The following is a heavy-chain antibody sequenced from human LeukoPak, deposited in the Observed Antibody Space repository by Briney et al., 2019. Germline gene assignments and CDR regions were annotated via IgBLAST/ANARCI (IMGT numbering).Heavy chain of an antibody. Sequence: GGSLRLSCAASGFTFDDYTMHWVRQAPEKGLEWVSLISWDGGSTYYADSVKGRFTISRDNSKNSLYLQMNSLRTEDTALYYCAKDTSIAARPGAFDIWGQGTMVTVSS. D-gene: IGHD6-6*01. V-gene: IGHV3-43*01. CDR3: AKDTSIAARPGAFDI. CDR2: ISWDGGST. J-gene: IGHJ3*02. CDR1: GFTFDDYT.